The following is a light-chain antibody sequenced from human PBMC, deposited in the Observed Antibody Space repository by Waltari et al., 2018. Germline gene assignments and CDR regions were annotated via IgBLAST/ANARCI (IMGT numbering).Light chain of an antibody. V-gene: IGLV7-43*01. CDR2: TTN. Sequence: QTVVTQEPSLTVSPGGTITPTCASSTGAVTSGNYPNWFQQKPGQAPRPLIYTTNNKHSWTPARFAGSLLGGKAALTLSGVQPEDEADYYCLIYYGGVVVFGGGTKLTVL. J-gene: IGLJ2*01. CDR1: TGAVTSGNY. CDR3: LIYYGGVVV.